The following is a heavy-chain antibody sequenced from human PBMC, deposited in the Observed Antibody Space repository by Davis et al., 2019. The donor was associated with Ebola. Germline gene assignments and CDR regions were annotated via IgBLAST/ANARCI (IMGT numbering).Heavy chain of an antibody. J-gene: IGHJ4*02. V-gene: IGHV3-48*02. CDR3: ARWSILGQ. Sequence: PGGSLRLSCAASGITFSRYSMNWVRQAPGKGLEWVAFLSSGSFTIHYADSVKGRFTISRDNAKNSLFLQINSLRDEDTAVYYCARWSILGQWGQGTLVTVSS. CDR2: LSSGSFTI. CDR1: GITFSRYS. D-gene: IGHD3-3*01.